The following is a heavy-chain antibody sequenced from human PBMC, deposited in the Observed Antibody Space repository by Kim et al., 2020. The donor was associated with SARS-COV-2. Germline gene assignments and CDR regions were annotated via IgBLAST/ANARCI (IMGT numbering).Heavy chain of an antibody. D-gene: IGHD3-3*01. CDR1: GYTFTNYG. J-gene: IGHJ4*02. V-gene: IGHV1-18*01. Sequence: ASVKVSCKASGYTFTNYGISWVRQAPGQGLEWMGWISAYNGNTNYAQKLQGRVIMTTDTSTSTAYMELRSLRSDDTAVYYCAREMSSRITIFGVVISPTPAFDYWGQGTLVTVSS. CDR3: AREMSSRITIFGVVISPTPAFDY. CDR2: ISAYNGNT.